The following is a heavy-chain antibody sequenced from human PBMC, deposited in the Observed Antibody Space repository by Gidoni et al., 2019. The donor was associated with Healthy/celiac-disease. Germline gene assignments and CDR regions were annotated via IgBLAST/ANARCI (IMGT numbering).Heavy chain of an antibody. CDR1: GDTFNSYY. V-gene: IGHV1-46*02. CDR2: INPSGGSP. Sequence: QVQLVQSGAEGKKPGGSARVSCKASGDTFNSYYMHCVRQAPGQALEWMGVINPSGGSPSYAQKFQGRVTMTRDTSTSTVYMALRSLRSEDTAVYSCSRDNCTSVGSCYRYSDYWVQGTLVTVSS. J-gene: IGHJ4*02. CDR3: SRDNCTSVGSCYRYSDY. D-gene: IGHD2-15*01.